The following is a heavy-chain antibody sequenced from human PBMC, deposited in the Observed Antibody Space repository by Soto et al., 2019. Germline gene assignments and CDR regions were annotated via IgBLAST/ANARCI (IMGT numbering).Heavy chain of an antibody. CDR3: ARGTPKTYYYYGMDV. CDR2: IYYSGST. J-gene: IGHJ6*02. D-gene: IGHD3-10*01. V-gene: IGHV4-59*01. Sequence: SETLSLTCTVSGGSISSYYWSWIRQPPGKGLEWIGYIYYSGSTNYNPSLKSRVTISVDTSKNQFSLKLSSVTAADTAVYYYARGTPKTYYYYGMDVWGQGTTVTVSS. CDR1: GGSISSYY.